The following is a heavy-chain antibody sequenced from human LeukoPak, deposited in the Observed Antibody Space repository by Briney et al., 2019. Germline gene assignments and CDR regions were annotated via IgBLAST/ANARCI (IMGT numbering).Heavy chain of an antibody. D-gene: IGHD6-13*01. CDR3: AKRAAPFYFDY. V-gene: IGHV3-23*01. CDR1: GFTFSINA. J-gene: IGHJ4*02. Sequence: GGSLRLSCAASGFTFSINAMSWVRQAPGKGLEWVSATTGTGANTYCADSVQGRFTISRDNSKNTLYLQMNSLRAEDTAVYYCAKRAAPFYFDYWGQGTLVTVSS. CDR2: TTGTGANT.